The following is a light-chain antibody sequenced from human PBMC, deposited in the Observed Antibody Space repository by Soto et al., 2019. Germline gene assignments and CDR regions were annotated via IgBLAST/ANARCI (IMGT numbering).Light chain of an antibody. CDR1: QSISSW. Sequence: DIQMTQSPSTMAASVGGRVTITCRASQSISSWLAWYQQKPGKAPKRLIYAASSLQSGVPSRFSGSGSGTEFTLTSSSLQPEDFATYYCLQHNSYSWTFGQGTKVDIK. V-gene: IGKV1-5*01. CDR3: LQHNSYSWT. J-gene: IGKJ1*01. CDR2: AAS.